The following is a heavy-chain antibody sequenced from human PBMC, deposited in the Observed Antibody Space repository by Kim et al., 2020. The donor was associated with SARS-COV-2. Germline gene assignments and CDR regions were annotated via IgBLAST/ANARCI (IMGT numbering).Heavy chain of an antibody. CDR1: GFTFSSYW. CDR3: ARAFGSGGSCYGGFCAFDI. CDR2: IKQDGSEK. J-gene: IGHJ3*02. V-gene: IGHV3-7*03. Sequence: GGSLRLSCAASGFTFSSYWMSWVRQAPGKGLEWVANIKQDGSEKYYVDSVKGRFTISRDNAKNSLYLQMNSLRAEDTAVYYCARAFGSGGSCYGGFCAFDIWGQGTMVTVSS. D-gene: IGHD2-15*01.